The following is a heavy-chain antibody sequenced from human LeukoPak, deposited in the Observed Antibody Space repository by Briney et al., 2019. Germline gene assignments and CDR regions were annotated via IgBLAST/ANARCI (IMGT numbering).Heavy chain of an antibody. CDR2: MNPNSGNT. V-gene: IGHV1-8*01. CDR1: GYTFTSYD. CDR3: ASFGSGSNNDAFDI. J-gene: IGHJ3*02. Sequence: ASVKVSCKASGYTFTSYDINWVRQATGQGLEWRGWMNPNSGNTGYAQKFQGRVTMTRNTSISTAYMELSSLRSEDTAVYYCASFGSGSNNDAFDIWGQGTMVTVSS. D-gene: IGHD3-10*01.